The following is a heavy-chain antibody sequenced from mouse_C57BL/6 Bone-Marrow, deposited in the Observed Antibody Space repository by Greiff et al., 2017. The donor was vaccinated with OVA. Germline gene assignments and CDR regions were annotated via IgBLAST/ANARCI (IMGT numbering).Heavy chain of an antibody. D-gene: IGHD1-1*02. CDR1: GYTFTDYN. Sequence: VQLKQSGPELVKPGASVKMSCKASGYTFTDYNMHWVKQSHGKSLEWIGYINPNNGGTSYNQKFKGKATLTVDQSSSTAYMQLNSLTSEDSAVDYCARGYYYGPPRYFDYWGQGTTLTVSS. CDR2: INPNNGGT. CDR3: ARGYYYGPPRYFDY. J-gene: IGHJ2*01. V-gene: IGHV1-22*01.